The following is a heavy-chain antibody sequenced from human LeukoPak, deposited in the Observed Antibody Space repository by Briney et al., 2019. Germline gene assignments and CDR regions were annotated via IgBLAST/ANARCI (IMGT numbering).Heavy chain of an antibody. D-gene: IGHD2-15*01. Sequence: ASVKVSCKASGYTFTSYDINWVRQATGQGLEWTGWMNPNSGNTGYAQKFQGRVTMTRNTSISTAYMELSSLRSEDTAVYYCARVLTPYCSGGSCYSGFYYYYGMDVWGQGTTVTVSS. CDR3: ARVLTPYCSGGSCYSGFYYYYGMDV. CDR2: MNPNSGNT. J-gene: IGHJ6*02. CDR1: GYTFTSYD. V-gene: IGHV1-8*01.